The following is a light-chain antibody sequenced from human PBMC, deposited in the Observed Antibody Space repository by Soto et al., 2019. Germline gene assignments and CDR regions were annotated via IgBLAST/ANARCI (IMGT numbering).Light chain of an antibody. CDR2: DVN. Sequence: QSALTQPASVSGSPGQSITISCTGTSSDIGAYNFVSWYQQHPGKAPKLMLYDVNIRPSGVSNLFSGSKSGNTASLTISGIQAEDEADYYCTSWTTSTTMLFGGGTKVTVL. V-gene: IGLV2-14*03. J-gene: IGLJ2*01. CDR1: SSDIGAYNF. CDR3: TSWTTSTTML.